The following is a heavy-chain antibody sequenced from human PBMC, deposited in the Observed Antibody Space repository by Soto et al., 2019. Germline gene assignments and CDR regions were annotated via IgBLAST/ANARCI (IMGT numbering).Heavy chain of an antibody. CDR2: ISGSGGST. CDR1: GFTFSSYA. V-gene: IGHV3-23*01. Sequence: GGSLRLSCAASGFTFSSYAMSWVRQAPGKGLEWVSAISGSGGSTYYADSVKGRFTISRDNSKNTLYLQMNSLRAEDTAVYYCAKVTTIVVVITETDYWGQGTLVTVSS. D-gene: IGHD3-22*01. J-gene: IGHJ4*02. CDR3: AKVTTIVVVITETDY.